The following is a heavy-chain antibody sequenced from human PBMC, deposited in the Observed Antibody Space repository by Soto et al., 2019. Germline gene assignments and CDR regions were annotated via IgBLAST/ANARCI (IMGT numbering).Heavy chain of an antibody. J-gene: IGHJ6*02. CDR3: ASSNICTNGVCYNYYGMDV. Sequence: QVQLVQSGAEVKKPGSSVKVSCKASGGTFSSYAISWVRQAPGQGLEWMGGIIPIFGTANYAQKFQGRVTITADESTSTAYMELSSLRSEDTAVYYCASSNICTNGVCYNYYGMDVWGQGTTVTVSS. V-gene: IGHV1-69*01. CDR1: GGTFSSYA. CDR2: IIPIFGTA. D-gene: IGHD2-8*01.